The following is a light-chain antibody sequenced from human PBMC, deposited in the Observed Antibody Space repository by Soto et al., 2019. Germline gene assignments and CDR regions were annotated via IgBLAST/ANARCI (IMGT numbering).Light chain of an antibody. CDR1: SSYIGAGYD. CDR3: QSYDDSLGGHVI. Sequence: QSVLTQPPSVSGAPGPRVTISCTGSSSYIGAGYDGHWYQQLPGTAPKLLIYANTNRPSGVPDRFSGSKSGTSASLAITGLQAEDEADYYCQSYDDSLGGHVIFGGGTKVTVL. CDR2: ANT. V-gene: IGLV1-40*01. J-gene: IGLJ2*01.